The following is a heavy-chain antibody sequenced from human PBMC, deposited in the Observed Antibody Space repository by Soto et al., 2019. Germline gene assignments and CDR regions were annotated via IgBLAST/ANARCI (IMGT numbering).Heavy chain of an antibody. V-gene: IGHV3-74*01. Sequence: EMQLVESGGGLGQPGGSLRLSCAASDFSISTFWMHWVRQGPGKGLVWVSRINGDETTTEYADFVKGRFTVARDNAKNTVYLQMNSLRAEDTALSYCARGYDFWIGYYRPHGLDLGGQGTAVTVSS. CDR2: INGDETTT. D-gene: IGHD3-3*01. CDR3: ARGYDFWIGYYRPHGLDL. CDR1: DFSISTFW. J-gene: IGHJ6*02.